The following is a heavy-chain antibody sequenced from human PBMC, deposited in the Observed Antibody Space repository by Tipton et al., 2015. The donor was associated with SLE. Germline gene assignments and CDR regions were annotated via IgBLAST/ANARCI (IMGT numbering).Heavy chain of an antibody. D-gene: IGHD1-26*01. J-gene: IGHJ3*02. CDR3: ARLSGDAFDI. V-gene: IGHV4-59*08. CDR1: GGSISSYY. CDR2: VNHRGST. Sequence: TLSLTCTVSGGSISSYYWSWIRQPPGQRVEWIGEVNHRGSTNYNPSLKSRATISVDTSKNQFSLKVMFVTAADTAVYYCARLSGDAFDIWGQGTMVTVSS.